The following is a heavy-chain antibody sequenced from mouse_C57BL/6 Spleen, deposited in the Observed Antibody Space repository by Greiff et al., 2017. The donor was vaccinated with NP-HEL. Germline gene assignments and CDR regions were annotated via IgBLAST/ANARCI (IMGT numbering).Heavy chain of an antibody. CDR2: IDPSDSYT. J-gene: IGHJ4*01. CDR3: ARLAYYDYPYAMDY. Sequence: QVQLQQPGAELVKPGASVKLSCKASGYTFTSYWMQWVKQRPGQGLEWIGEIDPSDSYTNYNQKFKGKATLTVDTSSSTAYMPLSSLTSEDSAVYYCARLAYYDYPYAMDYWGQGTSVTVSS. V-gene: IGHV1-50*01. D-gene: IGHD2-4*01. CDR1: GYTFTSYW.